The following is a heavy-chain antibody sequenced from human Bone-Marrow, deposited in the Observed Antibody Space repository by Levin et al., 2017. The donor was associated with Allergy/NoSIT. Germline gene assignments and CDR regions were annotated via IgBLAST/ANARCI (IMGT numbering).Heavy chain of an antibody. D-gene: IGHD2-8*02. CDR3: AKGSLASCAGTVCYLFDS. CDR1: GFTFSNFA. V-gene: IGHV3-23*01. J-gene: IGHJ4*02. Sequence: GESLKISCAASGFTFSNFAMNWVRRAPGKRLEWVSSITTRVTSTYYADSVRGRFTISRDNSKSTLYLQMNDLRAEDTAIYYCAKGSLASCAGTVCYLFDSWGQGTLVAVSP. CDR2: ITTRVTST.